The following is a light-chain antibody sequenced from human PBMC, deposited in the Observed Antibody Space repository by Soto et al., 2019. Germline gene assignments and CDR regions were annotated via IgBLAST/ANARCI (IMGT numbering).Light chain of an antibody. J-gene: IGLJ1*01. CDR3: SSDISSSAPYV. Sequence: QPVLTQPASVSGSPGQSITISCTGTTSDIGGYNYVSWYQQHPGKAPKLMIYDVTRQPSGVSNRFSGSKSGNTASLTISGLQAEDEADYYCSSDISSSAPYVFGTGTKVTVL. CDR2: DVT. CDR1: TSDIGGYNY. V-gene: IGLV2-14*01.